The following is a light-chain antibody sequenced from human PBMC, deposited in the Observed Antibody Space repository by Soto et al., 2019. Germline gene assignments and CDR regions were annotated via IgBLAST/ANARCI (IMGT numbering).Light chain of an antibody. J-gene: IGKJ1*01. Sequence: EIVLTQSPGTLSLTPVERATLSCRASQSVIGSFLVWYKQRPGQAPRLLMSGASTRATGTPDRFSGGGSGTDFTLTISRLEPEDSAVYYCQQYDSSPETFGQGTKVDI. CDR1: QSVIGSF. V-gene: IGKV3-20*01. CDR2: GAS. CDR3: QQYDSSPET.